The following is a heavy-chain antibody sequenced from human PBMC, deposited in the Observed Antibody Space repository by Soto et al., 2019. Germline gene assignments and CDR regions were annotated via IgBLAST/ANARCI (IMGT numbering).Heavy chain of an antibody. D-gene: IGHD4-17*01. CDR3: ARDDLMTTVTELDY. J-gene: IGHJ4*02. V-gene: IGHV3-23*01. Sequence: EVQLLESGGGLVQPGGSLRLSCAASGFTFSSYAMSWVRQAPGKGLEWVSAISGSGSTIYYADSVKGRFTISRDNAKNSLYLQMNSLRAEDTAVYYCARDDLMTTVTELDYWGQGTLVTVSS. CDR1: GFTFSSYA. CDR2: ISGSGSTI.